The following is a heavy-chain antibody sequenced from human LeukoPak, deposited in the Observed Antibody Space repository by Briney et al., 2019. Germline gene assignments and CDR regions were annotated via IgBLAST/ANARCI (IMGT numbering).Heavy chain of an antibody. CDR1: GYSFSTYW. Sequence: GESLKISCKSSGYSFSTYWIGWVRQMPGKGLEWVGIIYPGDSDTRYSPSFEGQVTISAAKSISTAYLQWSSLKASDTAMYYCATPNAGFDYWGQGTLVTVSS. J-gene: IGHJ4*02. CDR3: ATPNAGFDY. V-gene: IGHV5-51*01. CDR2: IYPGDSDT.